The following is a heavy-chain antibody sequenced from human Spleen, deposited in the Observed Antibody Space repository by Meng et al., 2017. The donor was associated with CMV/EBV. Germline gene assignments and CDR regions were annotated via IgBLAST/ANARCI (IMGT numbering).Heavy chain of an antibody. Sequence: GESLKISCAASGFTFSSAWMSWVRQAPGKGLEWVGRIKSKADGGTTDYASPVKGRFTISRDDSKNTVYLQMNSLRAEDTAVYYCAGDLLQIDYWGQGTLVTVSS. J-gene: IGHJ4*02. D-gene: IGHD3-22*01. V-gene: IGHV3-15*05. CDR3: AGDLLQIDY. CDR1: GFTFSSAW. CDR2: IKSKADGGTT.